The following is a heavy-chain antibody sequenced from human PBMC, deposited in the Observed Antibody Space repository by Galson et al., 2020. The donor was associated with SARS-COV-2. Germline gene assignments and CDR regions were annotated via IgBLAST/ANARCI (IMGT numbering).Heavy chain of an antibody. D-gene: IGHD3-22*01. V-gene: IGHV4-59*13. CDR3: ARDRTPCRGSSCCVDAFDV. Sequence: SETLSLTCTVSGDSIGTYYYYWIRQSPGKGLEWIAYIYHSGITNYNPSLKSRVTISLDTSRNQFSLKLNSVTAADTAVDYCARDRTPCRGSSCCVDAFDVWGQGTMVTVSP. CDR2: IYHSGIT. CDR1: GDSIGTYY. J-gene: IGHJ3*01.